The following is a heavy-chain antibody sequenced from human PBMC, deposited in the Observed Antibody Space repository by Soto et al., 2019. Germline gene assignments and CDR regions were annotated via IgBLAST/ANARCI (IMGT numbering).Heavy chain of an antibody. J-gene: IGHJ5*02. D-gene: IGHD6-6*01. CDR3: ARDVYSSSSGGYNWFDP. Sequence: RASVKVSCKASGYTFTSYGISWVRQAPGQGLEWMGWISAYNGNTNYAQKLQGRVTMTTDTSTSTAYMELRSLRSDDTAVYYCARDVYSSSSGGYNWFDPWGQGTLVTVSS. CDR1: GYTFTSYG. CDR2: ISAYNGNT. V-gene: IGHV1-18*01.